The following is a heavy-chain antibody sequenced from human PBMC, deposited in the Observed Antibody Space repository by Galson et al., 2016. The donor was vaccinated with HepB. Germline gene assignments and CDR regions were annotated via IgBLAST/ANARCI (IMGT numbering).Heavy chain of an antibody. CDR3: ARLPWEVLGWFDI. Sequence: SETLSLTCTVSGDSISSTRFFWGWLRQAPGKGLEWIGSISYSGLTNFNESLQSRVTMSLDTSKNQFSLKVTSVTAADTAVYYCARLPWEVLGWFDIWGQGTLVTVSS. J-gene: IGHJ5*02. CDR1: GDSISSTRFF. V-gene: IGHV4-39*01. CDR2: ISYSGLT. D-gene: IGHD3-10*01.